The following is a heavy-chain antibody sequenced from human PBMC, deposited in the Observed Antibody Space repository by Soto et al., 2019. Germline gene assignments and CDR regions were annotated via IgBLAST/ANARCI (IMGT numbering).Heavy chain of an antibody. D-gene: IGHD3-3*01. CDR1: GFSFSDYW. Sequence: PGGSLRLSCAASGFSFSDYWMSWVRRAPGKGPEWVANIKKDGSETYYLASVKGRFTISRDNPKNSLYLQMNSLRAEDTALYYCARGGMEFVRVFESWGQGSLVTVSS. V-gene: IGHV3-7*03. J-gene: IGHJ4*02. CDR2: IKKDGSET. CDR3: ARGGMEFVRVFES.